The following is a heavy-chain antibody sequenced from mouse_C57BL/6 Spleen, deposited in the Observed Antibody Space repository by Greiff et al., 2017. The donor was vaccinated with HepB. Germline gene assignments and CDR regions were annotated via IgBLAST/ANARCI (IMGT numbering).Heavy chain of an antibody. CDR2: ISSGGDYI. J-gene: IGHJ4*01. V-gene: IGHV5-9-1*02. Sequence: EVMLVESGEGLVKPGGSLKLSCAASGFTFSSYAMSWVRQTPEKRLEWVAYISSGGDYIYYADTVKGRFTISRDNARNTLYLQMSSLKSEDTAMYYCTSFITTVDAMDYWGQGTSVTVSS. CDR1: GFTFSSYA. D-gene: IGHD1-1*01. CDR3: TSFITTVDAMDY.